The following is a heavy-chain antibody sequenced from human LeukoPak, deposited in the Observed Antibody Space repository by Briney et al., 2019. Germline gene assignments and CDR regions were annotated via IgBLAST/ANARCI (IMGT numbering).Heavy chain of an antibody. CDR2: ILPIFRMT. Sequence: GASVKVSCKASGGTFRKYPISWVRQAPGQGLEWMGGILPIFRMTNYAEKFQGRVTITADESTTTAYLELNSLRSEDTAVYYCAICSSTWSGDRPDSWGQGSLVTVSS. J-gene: IGHJ4*02. D-gene: IGHD2-2*01. CDR1: GGTFRKYP. V-gene: IGHV1-69*13. CDR3: AICSSTWSGDRPDS.